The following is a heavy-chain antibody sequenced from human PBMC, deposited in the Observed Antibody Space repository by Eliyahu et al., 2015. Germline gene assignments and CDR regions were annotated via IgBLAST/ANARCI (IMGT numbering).Heavy chain of an antibody. J-gene: IGHJ5*02. V-gene: IGHV4-34*01. CDR1: GGSFSGYY. Sequence: QVQLQQWGAGLLKPSETLSLTCAVYGGSFSGYYWSWIRQPPGKGLEWIGEINHSGSTNYNPSLKSRVTISVDTSKNQFSLKLSSVTAADTAVYYCARESQLGSYNWFDPWGQGTLVTVSS. D-gene: IGHD1-1*01. CDR3: ARESQLGSYNWFDP. CDR2: INHSGST.